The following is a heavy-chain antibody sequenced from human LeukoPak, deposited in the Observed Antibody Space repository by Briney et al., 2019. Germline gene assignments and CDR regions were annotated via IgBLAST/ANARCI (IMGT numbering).Heavy chain of an antibody. CDR2: ISDSGGRT. CDR3: AKRGVVIRVILVGFHKEAYYFDS. Sequence: GGSLRLSCVVSGITLSNYGMSWVRQAPGKGLEWVAGISDSGGRTNYADSVKGRFTISRDSPKNTLYLRMNSLRAEDTAVYFCAKRGVVIRVILVGFHKEAYYFDSWGQGALVTVSS. J-gene: IGHJ4*02. D-gene: IGHD3-22*01. CDR1: GITLSNYG. V-gene: IGHV3-23*01.